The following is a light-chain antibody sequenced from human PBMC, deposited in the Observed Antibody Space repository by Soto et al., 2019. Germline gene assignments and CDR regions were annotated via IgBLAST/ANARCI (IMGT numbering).Light chain of an antibody. CDR2: DVT. V-gene: IGLV2-14*01. CDR3: STYRRGSTYV. CDR1: SSDVGGYNY. J-gene: IGLJ1*01. Sequence: QSALTQPASVSGSPGQSITVSCTGTSSDVGGYNYVSWYQQYPGKVPRLMIYDVTNRPSGVSNRFSGSKSGNTASLTISGLQAEDQADYECSTYRRGSTYVFGTGTKLTVL.